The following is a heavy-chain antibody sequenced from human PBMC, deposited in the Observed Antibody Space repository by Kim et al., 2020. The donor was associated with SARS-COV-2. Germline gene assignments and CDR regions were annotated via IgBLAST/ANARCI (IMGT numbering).Heavy chain of an antibody. CDR2: INTNTGNP. CDR3: ARVETGTSRVPPNDWYFDL. D-gene: IGHD1-1*01. CDR1: GYTFTSYA. Sequence: ASVKVSCKASGYTFTSYAMNWVRQAPGQGLEWMGWINTNTGNPTYAQGFTGRFVFSLDTSVSTAYLQISSLKAEDTAVYYCARVETGTSRVPPNDWYFDLWGRGTLVTVSS. V-gene: IGHV7-4-1*02. J-gene: IGHJ2*01.